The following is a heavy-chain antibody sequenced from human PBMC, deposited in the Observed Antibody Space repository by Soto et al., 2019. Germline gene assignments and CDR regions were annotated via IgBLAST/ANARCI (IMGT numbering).Heavy chain of an antibody. V-gene: IGHV3-33*01. D-gene: IGHD5-12*01. J-gene: IGHJ4*02. CDR3: ARDGVEDSCYDIDY. CDR1: GFAFSRPA. CDR2: VWYDGTTK. Sequence: QVQLVESGGGVVQPGRSLRLSCVSSGFAFSRPAMHWVRQAPGKGLEWVAVVWYDGTTKFYAEYVRGRFTLSRDTSKNTLFLQMNNLRAEDTALYYCARDGVEDSCYDIDYWGQGSLVTVSS.